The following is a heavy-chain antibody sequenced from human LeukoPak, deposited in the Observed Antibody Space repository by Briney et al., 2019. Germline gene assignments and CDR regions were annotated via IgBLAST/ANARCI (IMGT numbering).Heavy chain of an antibody. CDR3: ARVGALSSSWLLY. V-gene: IGHV3-48*03. CDR2: IIRSATTI. Sequence: PGGSLRLSCAASGFTFSSYEMNWVRQAPGKGLGWVSSIIRSATTIYYADSVKGRFTISRDNAKNSLYLQMNSLRAEDTAVYFCARVGALSSSWLLYWGQGTLVTVSS. J-gene: IGHJ4*02. CDR1: GFTFSSYE. D-gene: IGHD6-13*01.